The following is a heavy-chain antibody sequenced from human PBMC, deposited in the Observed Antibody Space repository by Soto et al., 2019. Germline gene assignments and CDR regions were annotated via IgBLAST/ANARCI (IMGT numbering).Heavy chain of an antibody. J-gene: IGHJ4*02. CDR1: GYTFTSYG. CDR2: ISAYNGNT. V-gene: IGHV1-18*01. CDR3: VKEDYYDSGSYYNGEFDY. D-gene: IGHD3-10*01. Sequence: QVQLVQSGAEVKKPGASVKVSCKASGYTFTSYGISWVRQAPGQGLEWMGWISAYNGNTNYAQKLQGRVTMTTDTSTSTAYRDVSSLRSDNTAVYYCVKEDYYDSGSYYNGEFDYWGQGTLVTVSS.